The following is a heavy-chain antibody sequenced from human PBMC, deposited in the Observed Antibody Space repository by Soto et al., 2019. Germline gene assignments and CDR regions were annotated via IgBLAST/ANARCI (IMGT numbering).Heavy chain of an antibody. Sequence: QVQLQESGPGLVKPSQTLSLTCTVSGDSIGTGGYYWDWIRQHPGKGPEWIGYIPYSGSTYYNPSLKSRLTISLDTSKNQCSLHLGSVTAADTAVYYCATNHDDISGRTPLLFDSWGQGTLVTVSS. V-gene: IGHV4-31*03. D-gene: IGHD3-22*01. CDR3: ATNHDDISGRTPLLFDS. CDR2: IPYSGST. J-gene: IGHJ4*02. CDR1: GDSIGTGGYY.